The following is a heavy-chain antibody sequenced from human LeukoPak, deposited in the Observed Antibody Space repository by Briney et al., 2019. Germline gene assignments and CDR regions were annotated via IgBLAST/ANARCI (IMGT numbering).Heavy chain of an antibody. CDR1: GGSISSYY. Sequence: SETLSLTCTVSGGSISSYYWSWMRQPPGKGLEWVGYIYYSGSTNYNASLKSRVTISVDTSKNQFSLKLSSVTAADTAVYYCARDRVTISMNAFDIWGQGTMVTVSS. CDR3: ARDRVTISMNAFDI. CDR2: IYYSGST. V-gene: IGHV4-59*01. J-gene: IGHJ3*02. D-gene: IGHD3-10*01.